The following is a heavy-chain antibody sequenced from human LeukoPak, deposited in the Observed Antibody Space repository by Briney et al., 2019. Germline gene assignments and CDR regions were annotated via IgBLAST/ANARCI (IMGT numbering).Heavy chain of an antibody. CDR1: GYTFTSYD. J-gene: IGHJ4*02. V-gene: IGHV1-2*02. CDR3: ARGARIVVAGPEGSFDY. CDR2: INPNSGGT. Sequence: ASVKVSCKASGYTFTSYDINWVRQAPGQGLQWMGWINPNSGGTNYAQKFQGRVTMTRDTSISTTYMELSRLRSDDTAVYYCARGARIVVAGPEGSFDYWGQGSLVTVSS. D-gene: IGHD6-19*01.